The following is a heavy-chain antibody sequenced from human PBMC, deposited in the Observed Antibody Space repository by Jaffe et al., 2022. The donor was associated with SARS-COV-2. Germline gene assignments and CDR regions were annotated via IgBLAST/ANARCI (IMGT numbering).Heavy chain of an antibody. J-gene: IGHJ6*02. Sequence: QVQLVQSGAEVKKPGASVKVSCKASGYTFTSYDINWVRQATGQGLEWMGWMNPNSGNTGYAQKFQGRVTMTRNTSISTAYMELSSLRSEDTAVYYCARGGSVIVVVPGSDYGMDVWGQGTTVTVSS. V-gene: IGHV1-8*01. CDR1: GYTFTSYD. CDR2: MNPNSGNT. CDR3: ARGGSVIVVVPGSDYGMDV. D-gene: IGHD2-2*01.